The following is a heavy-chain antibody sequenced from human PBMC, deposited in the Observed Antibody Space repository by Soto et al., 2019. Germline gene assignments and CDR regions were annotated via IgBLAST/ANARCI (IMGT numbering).Heavy chain of an antibody. CDR2: IYYSGST. CDR1: GGSISSYY. CDR3: ARDRTVDGMDV. D-gene: IGHD2-15*01. J-gene: IGHJ6*02. V-gene: IGHV4-59*01. Sequence: KPSETLSLTCTVSGGSISSYYWSWIRQPPGKGLEWIGYIYYSGSTNYNPSLKSRVTISVDTSKNQFSLKLSSVTAADTAVYYCARDRTVDGMDVWGQGTTVTVSS.